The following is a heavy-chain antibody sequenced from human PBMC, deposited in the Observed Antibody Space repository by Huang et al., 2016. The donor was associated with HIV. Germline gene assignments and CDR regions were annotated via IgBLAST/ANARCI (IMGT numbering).Heavy chain of an antibody. D-gene: IGHD2-15*01. CDR2: ISYDGRSQ. V-gene: IGHV3-30*18. J-gene: IGHJ4*02. CDR3: AKESRWFSDFDH. Sequence: QVHLVESGGGVVQPGGSLRLSCAASGFKLSGFGMHWVRQAPGKWLDGVAVISYDGRSQFYTDSVKGRFTISRDNSDNTLSLQMKGLRPDDTAVYYCAKESRWFSDFDHWGQGVLVSVSS. CDR1: GFKLSGFG.